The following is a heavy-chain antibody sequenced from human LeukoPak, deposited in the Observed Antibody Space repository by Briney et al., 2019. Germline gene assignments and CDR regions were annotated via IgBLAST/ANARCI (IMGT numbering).Heavy chain of an antibody. CDR2: FDPEDGET. CDR1: GYTLTELS. CDR3: ARAGSGSGWYFDY. Sequence: GASVKVSCKVSGYTLTELSMHWVRQAPGKGLEWMGGFDPEDGETIYAQKLQGRVAMTTDTSTTTGDMGLRGLRFNDTAVYYCARAGSGSGWYFDYWGQGTLVTVSS. V-gene: IGHV1-24*01. D-gene: IGHD6-19*01. J-gene: IGHJ4*02.